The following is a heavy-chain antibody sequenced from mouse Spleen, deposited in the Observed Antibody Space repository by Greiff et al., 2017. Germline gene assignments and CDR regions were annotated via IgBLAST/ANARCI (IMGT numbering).Heavy chain of an antibody. CDR3: ARRSPNWDYFDY. D-gene: IGHD4-1*01. J-gene: IGHJ2*01. Sequence: EVKLMESEGGLVQPGSSMKLSCTASGFTFSDYYMAWVRQVPEKGLEWVANINYDGSSTYYLDSLKSRFIISRDNAKNILYLQMSSLKSEDTATYYCARRSPNWDYFDYWGQGTTLTVSS. CDR1: GFTFSDYY. V-gene: IGHV5-16*02. CDR2: INYDGSST.